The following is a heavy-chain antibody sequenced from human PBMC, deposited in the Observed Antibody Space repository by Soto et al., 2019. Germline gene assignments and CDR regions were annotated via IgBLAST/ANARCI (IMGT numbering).Heavy chain of an antibody. V-gene: IGHV4-39*01. CDR1: GGSISSSSYY. J-gene: IGHJ4*02. CDR3: ARPRSGYSGFPSFTFDY. Sequence: KSSETLSLTCTVSGGSISSSSYYWGWIRQPPGKGLEWIGSIYYSGSTYYNPSLKSRVTISVDTSKNQFSLKLSSVTAADTAVYYCARPRSGYSGFPSFTFDYSGQGTLVTVSS. CDR2: IYYSGST. D-gene: IGHD5-12*01.